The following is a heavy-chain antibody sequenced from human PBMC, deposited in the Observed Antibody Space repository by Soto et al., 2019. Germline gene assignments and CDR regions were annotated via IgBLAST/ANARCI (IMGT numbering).Heavy chain of an antibody. D-gene: IGHD1-26*01. J-gene: IGHJ6*01. CDR3: TICGIGDNSFGTFTTRDSMHL. CDR2: TIPMFGTT. V-gene: IGHV1-69*12. CDR1: GGTFNSYA. Sequence: QVQLVQSGAEVKKPESSVRVSCKASGGTFNSYAITWVRQAPGQGLEWVGGTIPMFGTTNYAETFQGTGTISATEPAKTPCMGLSCLRSEGTAVNYWTICGIGDNSFGTFTTRDSMHLWGHGTTVHVSS.